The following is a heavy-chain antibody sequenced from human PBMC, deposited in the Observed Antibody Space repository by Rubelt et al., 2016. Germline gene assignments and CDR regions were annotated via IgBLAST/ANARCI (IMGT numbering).Heavy chain of an antibody. CDR3: GGVAADQYYYGMDV. Sequence: QVQLQESGPGLVRPSETLSLTCTVSGDSMTTNNWNWIRQVPEKGLEWIGYIFGDGRANYNPYYNPSLEGRATISPDMSNNQFSLRLRAVTAADTAGYYCGGVAADQYYYGMDVWGQGTTVTVS. V-gene: IGHV4-59*12. D-gene: IGHD2-15*01. J-gene: IGHJ6*02. CDR2: IFGDGRANYNP. CDR1: GDSMTTNN.